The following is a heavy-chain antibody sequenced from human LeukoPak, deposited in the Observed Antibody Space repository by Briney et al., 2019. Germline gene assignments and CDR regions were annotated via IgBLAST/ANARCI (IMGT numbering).Heavy chain of an antibody. CDR3: AKDPRWAYYDILTGYNFDY. CDR2: ISSSSSYI. CDR1: GFTFSSYS. J-gene: IGHJ4*02. V-gene: IGHV3-21*04. D-gene: IGHD3-9*01. Sequence: GGSLRLSCAASGFTFSSYSMNWVRQAPGKGLEWVSSISSSSSYIYYADSVKGRFTISRDNSKNTLYLQMNSLRAEDTAVYYCAKDPRWAYYDILTGYNFDYWGQGTLVTVSS.